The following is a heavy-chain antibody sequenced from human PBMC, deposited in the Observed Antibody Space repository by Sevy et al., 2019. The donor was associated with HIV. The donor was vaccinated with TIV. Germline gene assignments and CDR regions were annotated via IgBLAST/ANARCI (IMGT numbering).Heavy chain of an antibody. V-gene: IGHV3-23*01. D-gene: IGHD6-13*01. CDR2: ISGSGGST. CDR1: GFTFSSYA. Sequence: GGSLRLSCAASGFTFSSYAMSWVRQAPGKGLEWVSAISGSGGSTYYADSVKGRFTISRDNSKNTLYLQMNSLRAEDTAVYYCAKDPQELQGSWYYFDYWGQGTLVTVSS. J-gene: IGHJ4*02. CDR3: AKDPQELQGSWYYFDY.